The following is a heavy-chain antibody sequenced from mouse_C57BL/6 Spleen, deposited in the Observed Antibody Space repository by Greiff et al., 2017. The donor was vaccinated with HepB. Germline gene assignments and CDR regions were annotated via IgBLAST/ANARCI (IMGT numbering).Heavy chain of an antibody. CDR1: GYTFTDYY. V-gene: IGHV1-26*01. D-gene: IGHD3-2*02. CDR2: INPNNGGT. Sequence: VQLQQSGPELVKPGASVKISCKASGYTFTDYYMNWVKQSHGKSLEWIGDINPNNGGTSYNQKFKGKATLTADKSSSTAYMELRSLTSEDSAVYYFSSWGGTAQAPFAYWGQGTMVTVSA. J-gene: IGHJ3*01. CDR3: SSWGGTAQAPFAY.